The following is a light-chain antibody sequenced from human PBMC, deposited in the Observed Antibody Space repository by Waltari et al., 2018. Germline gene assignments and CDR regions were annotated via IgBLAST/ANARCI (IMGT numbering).Light chain of an antibody. Sequence: EIVLTQSPGILSLSPGERATLSCRASRTVSSAYLAWYQQKPGLAPRLVIYDSSSRATGIPDRFSGSGSVTDFTLTISRLEPEDFAVYYCQHYGTPPFTFGPGTRVEI. J-gene: IGKJ3*01. CDR2: DSS. CDR1: RTVSSAY. V-gene: IGKV3-20*01. CDR3: QHYGTPPFT.